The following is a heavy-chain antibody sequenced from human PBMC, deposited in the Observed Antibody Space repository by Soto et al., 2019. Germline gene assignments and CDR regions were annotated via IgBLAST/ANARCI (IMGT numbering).Heavy chain of an antibody. CDR2: IKEDGTET. Sequence: EVLVVESGGGLVQPGGSLRLSCEVSGFTFSGYWMKWVRQAPGKGLEWVATIKEDGTETYYVDSVKGRFTISRDSAKTSLYLQMNSLRVEYTAVYYCASTRGYWGQGTLVTVSS. V-gene: IGHV3-7*03. CDR1: GFTFSGYW. D-gene: IGHD3-3*01. CDR3: ASTRGY. J-gene: IGHJ4*02.